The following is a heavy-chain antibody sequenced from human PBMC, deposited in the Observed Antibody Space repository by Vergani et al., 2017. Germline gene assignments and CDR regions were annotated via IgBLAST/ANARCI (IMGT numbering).Heavy chain of an antibody. D-gene: IGHD2-15*01. CDR1: GFTFSSHA. Sequence: EVQLLQSEGAVVQPGGSLRLSCVASGFTFSSHAMSWVRQGHGQGLEWVSSIKNTGASTHYADAVKGRFTIPRDNSKNSLYLQMNSLRAEDTAVYYCAIINNVVAALFDYWGQGTLVTVSS. CDR3: AIINNVVAALFDY. J-gene: IGHJ4*02. CDR2: IKNTGAST. V-gene: IGHV3-23*01.